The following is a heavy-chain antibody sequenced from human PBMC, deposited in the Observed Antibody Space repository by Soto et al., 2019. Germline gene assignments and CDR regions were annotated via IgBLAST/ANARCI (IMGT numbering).Heavy chain of an antibody. D-gene: IGHD7-27*01. CDR3: ARGPELRMVGPSGMDV. CDR1: GFTFSSYS. Sequence: GGALRLSCAAPGFTFSSYSMRWVRPAPGKGLEWVAVISYDGSNKYYADSVKGRFTISRDNSKNTLYLQMNSLRAEDTAVYYCARGPELRMVGPSGMDVWGQGTTVTVSS. CDR2: ISYDGSNK. V-gene: IGHV3-30-3*01. J-gene: IGHJ6*02.